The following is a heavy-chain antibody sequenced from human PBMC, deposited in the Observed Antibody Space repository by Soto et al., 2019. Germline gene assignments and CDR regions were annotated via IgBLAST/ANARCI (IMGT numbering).Heavy chain of an antibody. CDR1: YY. J-gene: IGHJ4*02. CDR3: ARTSPVAGGFDY. Sequence: YYWNWIRQPPGKGLEWIGYIYYSGSTNYNPSLKSRVTISVDTSKNQFSLKLSSVTAADTAVYYCARTSPVAGGFDYWGQGTLVTVSS. D-gene: IGHD6-19*01. CDR2: IYYSGST. V-gene: IGHV4-59*01.